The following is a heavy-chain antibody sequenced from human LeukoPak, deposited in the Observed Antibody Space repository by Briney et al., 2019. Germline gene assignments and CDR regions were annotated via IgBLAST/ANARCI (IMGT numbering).Heavy chain of an antibody. CDR2: ISAYNGNT. J-gene: IGHJ4*02. V-gene: IGHV1-18*01. Sequence: ASVKVSCKASGYTFTSYGISWVRQAPGQGLEWMGWISAYNGNTNYAQKLQGRVTMTTDTSTSTAYMELRSLRSDDTAVYYCARDRGIVGATKYFVYWGQGTLVTVSS. CDR1: GYTFTSYG. D-gene: IGHD1-26*01. CDR3: ARDRGIVGATKYFVY.